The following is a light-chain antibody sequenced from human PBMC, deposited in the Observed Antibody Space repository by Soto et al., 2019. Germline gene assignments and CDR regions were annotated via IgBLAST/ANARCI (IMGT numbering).Light chain of an antibody. V-gene: IGKV3-20*01. CDR2: VAS. CDR3: QQYMSSVT. J-gene: IGKJ1*01. CDR1: QSVDTTF. Sequence: EIVLTQSPGSLSLSPGQRATLSCRASQSVDTTFFAWYQKKPGQAPRLLIYVASMRATGIPDRFSGSGSGTDFTLIISRLEPEDFAVYYCQQYMSSVTFGQGTKVEIK.